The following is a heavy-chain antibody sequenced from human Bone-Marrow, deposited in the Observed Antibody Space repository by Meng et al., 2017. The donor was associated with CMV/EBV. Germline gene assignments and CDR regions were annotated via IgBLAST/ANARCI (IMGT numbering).Heavy chain of an antibody. CDR2: ITPSGGST. CDR1: GYTFTSYY. D-gene: IGHD2-2*01. CDR3: ARDQGGRVVPAAMGYFDY. V-gene: IGHV1-46*01. Sequence: ASVKVSCKASGYTFTSYYMHWVRQAPGQGLEWMGIITPSGGSTSYAQKFQGRVTMTRDTSTSTVYMELSSLRSEDTAVYYCARDQGGRVVPAAMGYFDYWGQGTLVTVSS. J-gene: IGHJ4*02.